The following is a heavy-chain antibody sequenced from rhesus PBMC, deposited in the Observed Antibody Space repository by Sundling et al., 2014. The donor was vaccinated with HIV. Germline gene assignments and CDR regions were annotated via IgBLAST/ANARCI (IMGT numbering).Heavy chain of an antibody. Sequence: QVQLQESGPGLVKPSETLSVTCAVSGGSISSSNWWSWIRQSPGKGLEWIGGIYGSTMSTNYHPSLKSRVIISKDTSKNQFSLRLSSVTAADTAVYFCATRQYLDWFLYWGQGVLVTVSS. CDR3: ATRQYLDWFLY. CDR2: IYGSTMST. CDR1: GGSISSSNW. V-gene: IGHV4-93*01. D-gene: IGHD3-3*01. J-gene: IGHJ4*01.